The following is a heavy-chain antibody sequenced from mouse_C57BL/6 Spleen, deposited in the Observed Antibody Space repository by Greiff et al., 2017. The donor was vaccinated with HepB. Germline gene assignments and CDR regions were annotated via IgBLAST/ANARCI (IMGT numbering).Heavy chain of an antibody. D-gene: IGHD2-4*01. V-gene: IGHV1-76*01. CDR3: ARDDYDDGFDV. CDR2: IYPGSGNT. Sequence: QVQLQQSGAELVRPGASVKLSCKASGYTFTDYYINWVKQRPGQGLEWIARIYPGSGNTYYNEKFKGKATLTAEKSSSNAYMQLSSLTSEDSAVYFCARDDYDDGFDVCGTVTTFTVSS. CDR1: GYTFTDYY. J-gene: IGHJ1*03.